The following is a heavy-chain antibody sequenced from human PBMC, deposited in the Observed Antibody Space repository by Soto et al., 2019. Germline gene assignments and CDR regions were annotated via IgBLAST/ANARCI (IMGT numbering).Heavy chain of an antibody. J-gene: IGHJ4*02. Sequence: EVQLVQSGEEVKKPGESLKISCKGSGYSFTSYWIGWVRQMPGKGLEWMGIIYPGDSDTRYSPSFQGQVTISADKSISTAYLQWSSLKASDTAMYYCARPSEVAATGVGFDYWGQGTLVTVSS. CDR1: GYSFTSYW. D-gene: IGHD2-15*01. V-gene: IGHV5-51*01. CDR2: IYPGDSDT. CDR3: ARPSEVAATGVGFDY.